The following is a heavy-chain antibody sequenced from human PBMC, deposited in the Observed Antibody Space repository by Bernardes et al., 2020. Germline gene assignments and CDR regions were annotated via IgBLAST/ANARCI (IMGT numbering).Heavy chain of an antibody. CDR2: ISYDGSNK. J-gene: IGHJ4*02. CDR1: GFTFSSYA. Sequence: GWSLRLSCAASGFTFSSYAMHWVRQAPGKGLEWVAVISYDGSNKYYADSVKGRFTISRDNSKNTLYLQMNSLRAEDTAVYYCAKDDDRPLFGAPGFDSWGQGTLVTVSS. CDR3: AKDDDRPLFGAPGFDS. D-gene: IGHD3-3*01. V-gene: IGHV3-30-3*01.